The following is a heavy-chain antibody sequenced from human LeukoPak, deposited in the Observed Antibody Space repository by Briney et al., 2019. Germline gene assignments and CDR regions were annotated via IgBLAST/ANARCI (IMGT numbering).Heavy chain of an antibody. J-gene: IGHJ6*02. D-gene: IGHD2-15*01. CDR1: GGSISSYY. V-gene: IGHV4-4*07. CDR2: VYTSGST. Sequence: SETLSLTCTVSGGSISSYYWSWIRQPAGKGLEWIGRVYTSGSTNYNPSLKSRVTMPVDTSKNQFSLMLSSVTAADTAVYYCARDHRRKGKYCSGGSCYVNYYYYYGMDVWGQGTTVTVSS. CDR3: ARDHRRKGKYCSGGSCYVNYYYYYGMDV.